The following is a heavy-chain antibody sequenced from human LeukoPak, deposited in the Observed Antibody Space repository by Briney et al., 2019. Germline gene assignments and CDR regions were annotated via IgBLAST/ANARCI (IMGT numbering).Heavy chain of an antibody. J-gene: IGHJ6*03. D-gene: IGHD4-17*01. CDR1: GYTFTGYY. CDR3: ATASDTVTTVYYYYYMDV. Sequence: ASVKVSCKASGYTFTGYYMHWVRQAPGQGLEWMGWINPNSGGTNYAQKFQGRVTMTRDTSISTAYMELSRLRSDDTAVYYCATASDTVTTVYYYYYMDVWGKGTTVTVSS. CDR2: INPNSGGT. V-gene: IGHV1-2*02.